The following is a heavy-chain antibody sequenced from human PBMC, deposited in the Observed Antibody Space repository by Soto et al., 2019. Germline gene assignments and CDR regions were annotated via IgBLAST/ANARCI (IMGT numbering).Heavy chain of an antibody. D-gene: IGHD6-19*01. Sequence: SETLSLTCTVSGGSVSSGSYYCSWIRQPPGKGLEWIGYMYNSGSTNYNPSLKSRVITSVDTSKNQFSLKLSSVTAADTAVYYCARVSSGWYYFDYWGQGTLVTVSS. V-gene: IGHV4-61*01. CDR2: MYNSGST. J-gene: IGHJ4*02. CDR1: GGSVSSGSYY. CDR3: ARVSSGWYYFDY.